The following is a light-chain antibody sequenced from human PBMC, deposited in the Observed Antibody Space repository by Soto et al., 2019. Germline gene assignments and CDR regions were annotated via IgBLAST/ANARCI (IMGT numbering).Light chain of an antibody. J-gene: IGKJ1*01. CDR2: GAS. Sequence: EIVMTQSPATLSVSPGGRATLSCRASQTISGTLAWYQQKPGQAPRLLIHGASTRAPGFPARFSGSGSGTDFTLTISSLQSEDFAVYYCQQYDNWPWTFGQRTKVDIK. CDR1: QTISGT. V-gene: IGKV3-15*01. CDR3: QQYDNWPWT.